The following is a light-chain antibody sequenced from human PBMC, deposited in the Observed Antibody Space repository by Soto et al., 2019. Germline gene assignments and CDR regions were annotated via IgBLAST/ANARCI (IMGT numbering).Light chain of an antibody. J-gene: IGKJ2*01. CDR2: DGS. Sequence: DLQMTQSPSTLSASVGDRVTITCRASQSISSRLAWYQQKPGKAPKFLIYDGSSLESGVPSRFSGSGSGTEFSLTISSLQPDDSATYYCQQYSSYNTFGQGTKLEIK. CDR3: QQYSSYNT. CDR1: QSISSR. V-gene: IGKV1-5*01.